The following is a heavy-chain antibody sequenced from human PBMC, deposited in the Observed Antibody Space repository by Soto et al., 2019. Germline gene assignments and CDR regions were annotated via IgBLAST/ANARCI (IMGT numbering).Heavy chain of an antibody. CDR2: ISSSSSYI. V-gene: IGHV3-21*01. CDR1: GFTFSSYS. CDR3: ARNADESTVTYYWYFDL. Sequence: EVPLVESGGGLVQPGGSLRLSCAASGFTFSSYSMNWVRQAPGKGLEWVSSISSSSSYIYYADSVKGRFTISRDNAKNSLYLQMNSLRAEDTAVYYCARNADESTVTYYWYFDLWGRGTLVTVSS. D-gene: IGHD4-17*01. J-gene: IGHJ2*01.